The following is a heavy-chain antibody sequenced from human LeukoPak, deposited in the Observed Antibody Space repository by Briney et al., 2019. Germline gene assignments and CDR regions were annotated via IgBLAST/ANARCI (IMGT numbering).Heavy chain of an antibody. D-gene: IGHD3-22*01. V-gene: IGHV3-53*05. J-gene: IGHJ4*02. CDR1: GFTVSSNS. CDR3: ARESETYDSSGSTFDY. Sequence: GGSLRLSCTVSGFTVSSNSMSWVRQAPGKGLEWVSFIYSAGSTHYSDSVKGRFTISIDNSKNTLYLQMNSLRAGDTAVYYCARESETYDSSGSTFDYWGRGTLVTVSS. CDR2: IYSAGST.